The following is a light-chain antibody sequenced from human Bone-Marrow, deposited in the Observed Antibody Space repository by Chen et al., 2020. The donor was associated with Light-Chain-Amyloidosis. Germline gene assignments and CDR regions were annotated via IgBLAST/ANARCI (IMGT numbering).Light chain of an antibody. Sequence: SVLTQPPSVSAAPGQKVTLSCSGNSSNIGINNLSWYQQLPGTAPKLLIYENNKRPSGIPARFSGAKSGTSATLGITGLQTGDEADYFCGTWDGRLSAWVFGGGTKLTVL. J-gene: IGLJ3*02. V-gene: IGLV1-51*02. CDR1: SSNIGINN. CDR3: GTWDGRLSAWV. CDR2: ENN.